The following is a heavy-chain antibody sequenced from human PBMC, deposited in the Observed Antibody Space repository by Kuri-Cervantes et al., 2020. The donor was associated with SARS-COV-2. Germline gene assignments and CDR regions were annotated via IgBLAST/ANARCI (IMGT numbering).Heavy chain of an antibody. V-gene: IGHV3-33*01. CDR1: GFIFNSHG. CDR2: IWFYGSNE. Sequence: GGSLRLSCAASGFIFNSHGLHWVRQAPGNGLEGVAVIWFYGSNEYYADSVHGRFTIYRENSKDTVYLQMNSLRAEDTAVYYCARGRATVTGIGAFDIWGQGTMVTVSS. D-gene: IGHD4-17*01. J-gene: IGHJ3*02. CDR3: ARGRATVTGIGAFDI.